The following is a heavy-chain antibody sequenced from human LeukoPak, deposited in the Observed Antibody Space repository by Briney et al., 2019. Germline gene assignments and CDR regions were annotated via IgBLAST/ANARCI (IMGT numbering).Heavy chain of an antibody. CDR2: ISSISNYI. CDR1: GFPFILYT. D-gene: IGHD3-22*01. Sequence: PGGSLRLSCEGSGFPFILYTMTWVRQAPGKGMEWVGIISSISNYIYYADSVKGRFTISREIAKKSLHLQMNALAADDRAVYYCARGFFYDASGYFDLWGRGTMVTVSS. V-gene: IGHV3-21*01. J-gene: IGHJ3*01. CDR3: ARGFFYDASGYFDL.